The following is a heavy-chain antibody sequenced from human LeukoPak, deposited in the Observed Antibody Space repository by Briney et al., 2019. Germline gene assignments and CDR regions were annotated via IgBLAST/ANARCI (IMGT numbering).Heavy chain of an antibody. D-gene: IGHD3-22*01. V-gene: IGHV4-38-2*02. CDR1: GHSINSGYY. J-gene: IGHJ4*02. Sequence: SETLSLTCTVSGHSINSGYYWGWIRQPPGKGLEWIGSIYHSGSTYYNPSLKSRVTISVDTSKNQFFLRLSSVTAADTAVYFCGRLDDYDYSAWWGQGILVTVSS. CDR3: GRLDDYDYSAW. CDR2: IYHSGST.